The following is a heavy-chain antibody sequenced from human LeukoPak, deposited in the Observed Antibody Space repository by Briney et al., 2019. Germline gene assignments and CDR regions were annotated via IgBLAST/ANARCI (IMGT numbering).Heavy chain of an antibody. V-gene: IGHV3-33*01. CDR2: IWYDGSNK. J-gene: IGHJ4*02. CDR1: GFTFSSYG. Sequence: GGSLRLSCAASGFTFSSYGMHWVRQAPGKGLEWVAVIWYDGSNKYYADSVKGRFTISRDNSKNTLYLQMNSLRAEDTAVYYCARVGWPSRGAGDYWGQGTLVTVSS. D-gene: IGHD1-26*01. CDR3: ARVGWPSRGAGDY.